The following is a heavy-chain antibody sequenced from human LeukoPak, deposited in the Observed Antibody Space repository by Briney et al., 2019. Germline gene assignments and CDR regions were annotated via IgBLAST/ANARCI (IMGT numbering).Heavy chain of an antibody. V-gene: IGHV1-8*02. CDR1: GYTFTGYY. D-gene: IGHD3-9*01. CDR2: MNPNSGNT. CDR3: ARTRYDILTGYADNFDY. Sequence: ASVKVSCKASGYTFTGYYMHWVRQAPGQGLEWMGWMNPNSGNTGYAQKFQGRVTMTRNTSISTAYMELSSLRSEDTAVYYCARTRYDILTGYADNFDYWGQGTLVTVSS. J-gene: IGHJ4*02.